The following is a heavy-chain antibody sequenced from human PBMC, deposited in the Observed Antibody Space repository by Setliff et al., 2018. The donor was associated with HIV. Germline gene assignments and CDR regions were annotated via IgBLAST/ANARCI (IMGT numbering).Heavy chain of an antibody. J-gene: IGHJ4*02. D-gene: IGHD6-13*01. CDR3: AREMIIPAADQYYFDY. CDR1: GYTFSGYY. Sequence: ASVKVSCKASGYTFSGYYLHWVRRAPGQGLEWMGWINAGNGNTQYSQEFQGRVTISRDTSATSVYMEVTSLKSEDMAVYYCAREMIIPAADQYYFDYWGQGTLVTVSS. V-gene: IGHV1-3*03. CDR2: INAGNGNT.